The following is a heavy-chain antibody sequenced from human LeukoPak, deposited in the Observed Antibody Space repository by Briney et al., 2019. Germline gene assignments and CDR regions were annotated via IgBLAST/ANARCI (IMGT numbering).Heavy chain of an antibody. CDR3: AREDTMVRGVPLGYFDY. D-gene: IGHD3-10*01. V-gene: IGHV1-3*01. CDR2: INAGNGNT. CDR1: GYTFTSYA. Sequence: ASVKVSCKAFGYTFTSYAMHWVRQAPGQRLEWMGWINAGNGNTKYSQKFQGRVTITRDTSASTAYMELSSLRSEDTAVYYCAREDTMVRGVPLGYFDYWGQGTLVTVSS. J-gene: IGHJ4*02.